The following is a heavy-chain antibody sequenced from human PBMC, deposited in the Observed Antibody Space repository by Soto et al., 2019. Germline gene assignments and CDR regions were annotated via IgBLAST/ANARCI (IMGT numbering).Heavy chain of an antibody. V-gene: IGHV3-23*01. CDR2: ISGSGGST. CDR1: GFTFSSYA. CDR3: AKTLRFLEWSPYCYYYGMDV. J-gene: IGHJ6*02. Sequence: GGSLRLSCAASGFTFSSYAMSWVRQAPGKGLEWVSAISGSGGSTYYADSVKGRFTISRDNSKNTLYLQMNSLRAEDTAVYYCAKTLRFLEWSPYCYYYGMDVWGQGTTVTVSS. D-gene: IGHD3-3*01.